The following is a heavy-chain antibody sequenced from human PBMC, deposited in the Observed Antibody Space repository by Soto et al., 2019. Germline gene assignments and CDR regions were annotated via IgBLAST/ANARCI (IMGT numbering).Heavy chain of an antibody. Sequence: GGSLSLSCAASGFTFSNAWMSWVRQAPGKGLEWVGRIKSKTNGGTTDYAAPVKGRFAISRDDSKNTVYLQMNSLKTEDTDVYYCTTDDPINKYWGQGTLVIFSS. CDR2: IKSKTNGGTT. CDR3: TTDDPINKY. V-gene: IGHV3-15*01. J-gene: IGHJ4*02. CDR1: GFTFSNAW. D-gene: IGHD6-6*01.